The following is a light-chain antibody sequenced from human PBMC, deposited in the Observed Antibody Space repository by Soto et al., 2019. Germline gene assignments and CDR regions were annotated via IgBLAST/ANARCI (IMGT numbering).Light chain of an antibody. V-gene: IGKV3-11*01. CDR3: QQRRNWL. J-gene: IGKJ2*01. CDR1: QSVGNY. Sequence: IVLTRSPATLSLYPGERAALSCRASQSVGNYLAWYQQKPGQAPRLLMYDASNRATGIPARFSGSGSETDFTLTISSLEPEDFAVYYCQQRRNWLFGQGTKVHI. CDR2: DAS.